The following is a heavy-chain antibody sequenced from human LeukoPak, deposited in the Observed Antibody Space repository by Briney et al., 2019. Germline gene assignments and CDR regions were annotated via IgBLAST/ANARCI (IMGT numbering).Heavy chain of an antibody. CDR1: GGSISSGDYY. J-gene: IGHJ5*02. V-gene: IGHV4-39*01. CDR3: ARRSGSYSSRWFDP. CDR2: IYYTGNT. D-gene: IGHD1-26*01. Sequence: SSETLSLTCTVSGGSISSGDYYWGWIRQPPGKGLEWIGHIYYTGNTFYNPSLKSRVTISVDTSNDQFSLRLSSVTAADTAVYYCARRSGSYSSRWFDPWGQGTLVTVSS.